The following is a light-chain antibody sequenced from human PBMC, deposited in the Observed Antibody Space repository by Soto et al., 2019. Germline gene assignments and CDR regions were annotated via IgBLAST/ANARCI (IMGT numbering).Light chain of an antibody. CDR2: SAS. CDR1: QSVRND. Sequence: EIVLTQSPATLSLSPGERATLSCRASQSVRNDLVWYHQKPGQAPRVLIYSASNRATGIPARFSGSGSGTDFTLTISSLEPEDSAVYYCQQRTHWPPTFGGGTKVEMK. V-gene: IGKV3-11*01. J-gene: IGKJ4*01. CDR3: QQRTHWPPT.